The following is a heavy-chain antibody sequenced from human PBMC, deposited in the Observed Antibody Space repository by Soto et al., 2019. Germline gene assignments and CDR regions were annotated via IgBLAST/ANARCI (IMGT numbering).Heavy chain of an antibody. V-gene: IGHV3-23*01. CDR3: ATRGEKITNFGVAPY. CDR2: ISGSGGST. Sequence: PGGSLRLSCAASGFTFSSYAMSWVRQAPGKGLEWVSAISGSGGSTYYADSVKGRFTISRDNSKNTLYLQMNSLRAEDTAVYYCATRGEKITNFGVAPYWGQGTLVTVSS. CDR1: GFTFSSYA. J-gene: IGHJ4*02. D-gene: IGHD3-3*01.